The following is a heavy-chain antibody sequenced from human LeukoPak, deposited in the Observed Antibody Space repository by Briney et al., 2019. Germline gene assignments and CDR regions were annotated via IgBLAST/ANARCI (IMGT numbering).Heavy chain of an antibody. V-gene: IGHV3-21*01. Sequence: GGSLRLSRAASGFTFSSYTMNWVRQAPGKGLEWVSSISSSSRYIYYADSVKGRFTISRDNTKNSLYLQMNSLRAEDTAVYYCARGKGQWLVDYWGRGTLVTDSS. J-gene: IGHJ4*02. CDR3: ARGKGQWLVDY. CDR2: ISSSSRYI. D-gene: IGHD6-19*01. CDR1: GFTFSSYT.